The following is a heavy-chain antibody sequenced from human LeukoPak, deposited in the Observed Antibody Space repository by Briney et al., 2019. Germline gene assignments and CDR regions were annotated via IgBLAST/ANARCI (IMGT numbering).Heavy chain of an antibody. D-gene: IGHD6-25*01. CDR3: ARGPPWYFDL. Sequence: GGSLRLSCAASGFTFSSYGMHWVRQAPGKGLVWVSRINGDGSSTAYADSVKGRFTISRDNAKNTLYLQMNSLTAEDTAVYYCARGPPWYFDLWGRGTLVTVSS. CDR2: INGDGSST. CDR1: GFTFSSYG. V-gene: IGHV3-74*01. J-gene: IGHJ2*01.